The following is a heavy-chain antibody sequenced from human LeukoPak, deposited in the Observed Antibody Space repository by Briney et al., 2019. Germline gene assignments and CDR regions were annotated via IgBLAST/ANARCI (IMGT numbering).Heavy chain of an antibody. CDR3: VRGGDDASMWRYYFDF. V-gene: IGHV4-59*11. J-gene: IGHJ4*02. CDR2: ISYSGST. CDR1: GVSINSHY. Sequence: SSDTLSLTCTVSGVSINSHYWSWIRQPSGKGLDWIGDISYSGSTNYNPSLESRVTISVDTSKTQFSLKLSSVTAADTAMYYCVRGGDDASMWRYYFDFWGQGTLVSVSS. D-gene: IGHD5-18*01.